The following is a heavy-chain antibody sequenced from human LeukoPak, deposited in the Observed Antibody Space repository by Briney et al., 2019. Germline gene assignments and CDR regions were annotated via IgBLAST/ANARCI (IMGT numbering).Heavy chain of an antibody. V-gene: IGHV1-69*04. D-gene: IGHD3-22*01. Sequence: SVKVSCKASGGTFSSYTISWVRQAPGQGLEWMGRIIPILGIANYAQKFQDRVTITADKSTSTAYMELSSLRSEDTAVYYCAREYYYDSSGPNWFDPWGQGTLVTVSP. CDR2: IIPILGIA. J-gene: IGHJ5*02. CDR1: GGTFSSYT. CDR3: AREYYYDSSGPNWFDP.